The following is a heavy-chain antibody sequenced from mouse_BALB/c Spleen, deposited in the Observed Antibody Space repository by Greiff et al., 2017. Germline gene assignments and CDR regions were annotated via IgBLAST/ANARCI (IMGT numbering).Heavy chain of an antibody. CDR1: GYSITSGYY. D-gene: IGHD1-1*01. V-gene: IGHV3-6*02. CDR2: ISYDGSN. J-gene: IGHJ1*01. Sequence: EVKLMESGPGLVKPSQSLSLTCSVTGYSITSGYYWNWIRQFPGNKLEWMGYISYDGSNNYNPSLKNRISITRDTSKNQFFLKLNSVTTEDTATYYCARGDYYGSSYYWYFDVWGAGTTVTVSS. CDR3: ARGDYYGSSYYWYFDV.